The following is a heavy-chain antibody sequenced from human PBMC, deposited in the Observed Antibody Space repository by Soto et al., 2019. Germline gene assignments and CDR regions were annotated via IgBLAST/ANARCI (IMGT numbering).Heavy chain of an antibody. D-gene: IGHD3-16*01. Sequence: SETLSLTCTVSGDSVISGSYYWSWIRQPPGKGLEWIGNIYYSGSTNYNPALKSRVTMSIDTPKNQFSLRLNSMTAADTAVYYCARTLATADHKPTWFDTWGQGTLVTVSS. CDR3: ARTLATADHKPTWFDT. V-gene: IGHV4-61*01. CDR2: IYYSGST. CDR1: GDSVISGSYY. J-gene: IGHJ5*02.